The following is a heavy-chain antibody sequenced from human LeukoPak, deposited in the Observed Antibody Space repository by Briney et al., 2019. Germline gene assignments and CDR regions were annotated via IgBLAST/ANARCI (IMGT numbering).Heavy chain of an antibody. V-gene: IGHV3-21*01. CDR2: INSSSSYI. Sequence: PGGSLRLSCAASGFTFSSYSMNWVRQAPGKGLEWVSSINSSSSYIYYADSVKGRFTISRDNAKNSLYLQMNSLRAEDTAVYYCARGPDYYDSSGYYPIDDAFDIWGQGTMVTASS. J-gene: IGHJ3*02. CDR3: ARGPDYYDSSGYYPIDDAFDI. D-gene: IGHD3-22*01. CDR1: GFTFSSYS.